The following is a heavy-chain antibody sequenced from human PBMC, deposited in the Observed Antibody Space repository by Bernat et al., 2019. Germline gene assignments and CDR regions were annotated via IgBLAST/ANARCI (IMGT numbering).Heavy chain of an antibody. CDR3: AGDSGGVDY. Sequence: EVQLVESGGGLAKPGGSLRLSCAASGFTFSSYSMNWVRQAPGKGLVWVSYFSSSSSYIYDADWVKGRLTNSRDNAKNSLYLQMNSLRAEDTAVYYCAGDSGGVDYWGQGTLVTVAS. D-gene: IGHD2-15*01. CDR1: GFTFSSYS. J-gene: IGHJ4*02. CDR2: FSSSSSYI. V-gene: IGHV3-21*05.